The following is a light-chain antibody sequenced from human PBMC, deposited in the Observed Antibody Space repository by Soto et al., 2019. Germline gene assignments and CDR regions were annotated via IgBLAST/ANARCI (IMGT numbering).Light chain of an antibody. V-gene: IGLV2-14*03. CDR2: DVS. Sequence: SVLTQPASVSGSPGQSITVSCTGTSSDVGGYNYVSWYQQHPGKAPQLMIYDVSYRPSGVSDHFSGSKSGNAASLTISGLQAEDEADYYCCSYTSSSTYVFGTGTKVTVL. CDR1: SSDVGGYNY. J-gene: IGLJ1*01. CDR3: CSYTSSSTYV.